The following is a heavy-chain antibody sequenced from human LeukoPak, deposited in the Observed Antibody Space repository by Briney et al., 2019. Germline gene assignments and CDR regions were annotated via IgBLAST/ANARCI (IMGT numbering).Heavy chain of an antibody. D-gene: IGHD4-17*01. J-gene: IGHJ1*01. CDR3: TRADDYDDYERHFQD. Sequence: ASVKVSCKASGYTFTSYGISWVRQAPGQGLEWMGWISAYNGNTNYAQKLQGRVTMTTDTSTSTAYMELRSLRSEDTGVYYCTRADDYDDYERHFQDWGQGTLVTVSS. V-gene: IGHV1-18*04. CDR1: GYTFTSYG. CDR2: ISAYNGNT.